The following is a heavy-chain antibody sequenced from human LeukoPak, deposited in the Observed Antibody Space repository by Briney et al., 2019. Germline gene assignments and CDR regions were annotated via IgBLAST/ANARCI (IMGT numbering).Heavy chain of an antibody. D-gene: IGHD3-10*01. V-gene: IGHV3-23*01. J-gene: IGHJ3*02. CDR2: ISGSGGST. CDR3: ATPVLLWFGELLDPDAFDI. CDR1: GFTFSSYA. Sequence: GGSLRLSCAASGFTFSSYAMSWVRQAPGKGLEWVSAISGSGGSTYYADSVKGRFTIPRDNSKNTLYLQMNSLRAEDTAVYYCATPVLLWFGELLDPDAFDIWGQGTMVTVSS.